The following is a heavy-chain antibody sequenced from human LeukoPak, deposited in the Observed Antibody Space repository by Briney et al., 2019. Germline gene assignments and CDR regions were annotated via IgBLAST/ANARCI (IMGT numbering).Heavy chain of an antibody. J-gene: IGHJ3*02. D-gene: IGHD6-19*01. CDR3: AREPGQWLVGIAFDI. CDR2: ISAYNGNT. Sequence: ASVKVSCKASGYTFTSYGISWVRQAPGQGLEWMGWISAYNGNTNYAQKLQGRVTMTTDTSTSTAYMELRSLRSDDTAVYYCAREPGQWLVGIAFDIWSQGTMVTVSS. V-gene: IGHV1-18*01. CDR1: GYTFTSYG.